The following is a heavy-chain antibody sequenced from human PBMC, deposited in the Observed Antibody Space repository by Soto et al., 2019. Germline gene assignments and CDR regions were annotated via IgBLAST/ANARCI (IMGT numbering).Heavy chain of an antibody. V-gene: IGHV3-30-3*01. J-gene: IGHJ4*02. CDR3: ARERFGELLN. D-gene: IGHD3-10*01. CDR2: ISYDGSNK. CDR1: GFTFSSYA. Sequence: GGSLRLSCAASGFTFSSYAMHWVRQAPGKGLEWVAVISYDGSNKYYADSVKGRFTISRDNSKNTLYLQMNSLRAEDTAVYYCARERFGELLNWGQGTLVTVSS.